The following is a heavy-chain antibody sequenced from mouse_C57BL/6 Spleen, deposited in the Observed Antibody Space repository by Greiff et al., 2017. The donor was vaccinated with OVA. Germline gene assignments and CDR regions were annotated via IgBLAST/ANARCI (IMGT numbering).Heavy chain of an antibody. CDR2: INPSSGYT. J-gene: IGHJ1*03. Sequence: VQLQQSGAELAKPGASVKLSCKASGYTFTSYWMHWVKQRPGQGLEWIGYINPSSGYTKYNQKFKDKATLTADKSFSTAYMQLSSLTYEDSAVYYCARSIYYYGSSYAYWYFDVWGTGTTVTVSS. V-gene: IGHV1-7*01. CDR3: ARSIYYYGSSYAYWYFDV. D-gene: IGHD1-1*01. CDR1: GYTFTSYW.